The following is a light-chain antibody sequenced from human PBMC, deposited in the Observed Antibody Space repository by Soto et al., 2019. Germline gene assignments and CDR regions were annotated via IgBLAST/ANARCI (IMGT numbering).Light chain of an antibody. CDR2: DDN. V-gene: IGLV1-51*01. CDR3: GSWDSSLSAYV. CDR1: SSNIGGNS. J-gene: IGLJ1*01. Sequence: QSALTQPPSVSAAPGLKVTISCSGSSSNIGGNSVAWYRQLPGTAPKLLIYDDNKPPSGIPDRFSGSKSGTSATLGITGFQTGDEADYYCGSWDSSLSAYVFGTGTKVTVL.